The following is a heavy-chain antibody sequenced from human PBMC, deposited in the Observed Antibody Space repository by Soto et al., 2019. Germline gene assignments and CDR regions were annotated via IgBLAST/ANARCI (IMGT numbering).Heavy chain of an antibody. Sequence: GGSLRLSCAASGFTFSTYGMSWVRQAPGKGLEWVSAISSSGDYTYYEDSVKGRFSISRDNSKNTLFLQMNSLRAEDTAVYYCVKNRSPGGSGPNFFDYRGQGTLVPGSS. J-gene: IGHJ4*01. CDR2: ISSSGDYT. D-gene: IGHD6-19*01. CDR3: VKNRSPGGSGPNFFDY. V-gene: IGHV3-23*01. CDR1: GFTFSTYG.